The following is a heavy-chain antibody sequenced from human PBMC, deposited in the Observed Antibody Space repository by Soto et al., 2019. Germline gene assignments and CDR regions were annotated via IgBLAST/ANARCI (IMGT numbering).Heavy chain of an antibody. Sequence: QITLKESGPPLVKPTQTLTLTCTFSGFSLSTSGVGVGWIRQPPGKALEWLALIYWDDDKRYSPSLKSRLTITKDTSKNQVVLTMTNMDPVDTATYYCAHSPHYYDSSGYYYAYWGQGTLVTVSS. J-gene: IGHJ4*02. V-gene: IGHV2-5*02. CDR3: AHSPHYYDSSGYYYAY. CDR1: GFSLSTSGVG. D-gene: IGHD3-22*01. CDR2: IYWDDDK.